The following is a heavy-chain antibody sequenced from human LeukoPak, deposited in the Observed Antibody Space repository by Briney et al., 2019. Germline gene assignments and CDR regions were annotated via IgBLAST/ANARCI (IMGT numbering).Heavy chain of an antibody. CDR2: INHSGST. CDR3: AKVSVNHADWFDP. J-gene: IGHJ5*02. CDR1: GGSFSGYY. D-gene: IGHD1-14*01. V-gene: IGHV4-34*01. Sequence: PSETLSLTCAVYGGSFSGYYWSWIRQPPGKGLEWIGEINHSGSTNYNPSLKSRVTISVDTSKNQFSLKLSSVTAADTAVYYCAKVSVNHADWFDPWGQGTLVTVSS.